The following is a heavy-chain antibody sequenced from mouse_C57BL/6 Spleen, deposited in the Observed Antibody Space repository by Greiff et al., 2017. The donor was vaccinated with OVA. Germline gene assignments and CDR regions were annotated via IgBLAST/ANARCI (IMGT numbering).Heavy chain of an antibody. V-gene: IGHV1-50*01. CDR2: IDPSDSYT. J-gene: IGHJ1*03. CDR3: ARQGTTVVAPLDFDV. D-gene: IGHD1-1*01. CDR1: GYTFTSYW. Sequence: QVQLQQPGAELVKPGASVKLSCKASGYTFTSYWMQWVKQMPGQGLEWIGEIDPSDSYTNYNQKFKGKATLTVDTSSSTAYMQLSSLTSEDSAVYYCARQGTTVVAPLDFDVWGTGTTVTVSS.